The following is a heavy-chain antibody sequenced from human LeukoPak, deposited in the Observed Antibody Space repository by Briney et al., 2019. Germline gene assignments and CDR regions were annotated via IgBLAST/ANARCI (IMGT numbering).Heavy chain of an antibody. Sequence: ASVKVSCKASGYTFTSYGISWVRQAPGQGLEWMGWISAYNGNTNYAQKLQGRVTMTTDTSTSTAYMELRSLRSEDTAVYYCARGVAAAGPPAALGYWGQGTLVTVSS. J-gene: IGHJ4*02. CDR1: GYTFTSYG. CDR3: ARGVAAAGPPAALGY. D-gene: IGHD6-13*01. V-gene: IGHV1-18*01. CDR2: ISAYNGNT.